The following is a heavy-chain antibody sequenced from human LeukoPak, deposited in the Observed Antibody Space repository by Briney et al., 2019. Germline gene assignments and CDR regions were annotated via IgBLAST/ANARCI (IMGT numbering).Heavy chain of an antibody. CDR3: ARDLRDGYNDDPYFDY. J-gene: IGHJ4*02. V-gene: IGHV1-2*02. Sequence: GRSLRLSCAASGFTFSSYAMLWVRQAPGQGLVWMGWINHNSGGTNYAQKFQGRVTMTRDTSISTAYMELSRLRSDDTAVYYCARDLRDGYNDDPYFDYWGEGTLVTVSS. CDR2: INHNSGGT. D-gene: IGHD5-24*01. CDR1: GFTFSSYA.